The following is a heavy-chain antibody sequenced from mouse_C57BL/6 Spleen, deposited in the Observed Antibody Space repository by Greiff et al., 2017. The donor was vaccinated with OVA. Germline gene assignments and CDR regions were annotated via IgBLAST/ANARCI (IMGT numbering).Heavy chain of an antibody. CDR3: ARSLRDAMDY. Sequence: VQLQQSGPELVKPGASVKISCKASGYTFTDYYMNWVKQSHGKSLEWIGDINPNNGGTSYNQKFKGKATLTVDKSTSTAYMELRSLTSDDSADYYCARSLRDAMDYWGQGTSVTVSS. CDR2: INPNNGGT. J-gene: IGHJ4*01. V-gene: IGHV1-26*01. CDR1: GYTFTDYY. D-gene: IGHD1-1*01.